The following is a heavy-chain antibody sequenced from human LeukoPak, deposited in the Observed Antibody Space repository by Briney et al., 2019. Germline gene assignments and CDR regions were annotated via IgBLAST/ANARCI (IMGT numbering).Heavy chain of an antibody. V-gene: IGHV3-21*01. CDR2: ISSSSSYI. Sequence: PGGSLRLSCAASGSTFSSYSMNWVRQAPGKGLEWVSSISSSSSYIYYADSVKGRFTISRDNAKNSLYLQMNSLRAEDTAVYYCARGTSSSSSYYYYYMDVWGKGTTVTVSS. J-gene: IGHJ6*03. D-gene: IGHD6-6*01. CDR3: ARGTSSSSSYYYYYMDV. CDR1: GSTFSSYS.